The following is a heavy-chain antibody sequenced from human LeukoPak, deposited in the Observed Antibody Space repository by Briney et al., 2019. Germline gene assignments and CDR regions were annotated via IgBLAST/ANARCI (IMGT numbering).Heavy chain of an antibody. D-gene: IGHD3-10*01. Sequence: GGPLRLSCAASGFTFSSYDMHWVRQATGKGLEWVSAIGTAGDTYYPGSVKGRFTISRENAKNSLYLQMNSLRAGDTAVYYCARGPSRDDAFDIWGQGTMVTVSS. CDR3: ARGPSRDDAFDI. J-gene: IGHJ3*02. CDR1: GFTFSSYD. CDR2: IGTAGDT. V-gene: IGHV3-13*01.